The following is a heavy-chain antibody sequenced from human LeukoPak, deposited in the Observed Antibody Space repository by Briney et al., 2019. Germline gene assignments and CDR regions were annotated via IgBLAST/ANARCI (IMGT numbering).Heavy chain of an antibody. D-gene: IGHD4-23*01. CDR2: IHSSSRT. J-gene: IGHJ4*02. Sequence: GGSRRLSCAASGFIVSNNFMTWVRQAPGKVMEWVSAIHSSSRTYYGDSVKGRFTISRDLSKNTVCLQVNSLRAEDTAVYYRATAVVTGGVVDYWGQGTLVTVSS. V-gene: IGHV3-53*01. CDR3: ATAVVTGGVVDY. CDR1: GFIVSNNF.